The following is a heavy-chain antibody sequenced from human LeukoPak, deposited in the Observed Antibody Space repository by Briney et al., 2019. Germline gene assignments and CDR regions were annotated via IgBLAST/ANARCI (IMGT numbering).Heavy chain of an antibody. V-gene: IGHV1-46*01. CDR3: ARDGYYYYGSGLVDY. Sequence: ASVKVSCKASGYTFTSYYMHWVRQAPGQGLEWMGIINPSSGSTSYAQKFQGRVTMTRDTSTSTVYMELSSLRSEDTAVYYCARDGYYYYGSGLVDYWGQGTLVTVSS. D-gene: IGHD3-10*01. J-gene: IGHJ4*02. CDR1: GYTFTSYY. CDR2: INPSSGST.